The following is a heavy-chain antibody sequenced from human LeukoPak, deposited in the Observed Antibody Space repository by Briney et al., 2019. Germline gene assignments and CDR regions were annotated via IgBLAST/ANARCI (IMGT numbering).Heavy chain of an antibody. J-gene: IGHJ4*02. V-gene: IGHV3-21*01. CDR3: ASLYSSGWRSLDY. Sequence: GGSLRLSCAASGFTFSSYSMNWVRQAPGKGLEWVSSISSSSSYIYYADSVKGRFTISRDNAKNSLYLQMNSLRAEDTAVYYCASLYSSGWRSLDYWGQGTLVTVSS. D-gene: IGHD6-19*01. CDR1: GFTFSSYS. CDR2: ISSSSSYI.